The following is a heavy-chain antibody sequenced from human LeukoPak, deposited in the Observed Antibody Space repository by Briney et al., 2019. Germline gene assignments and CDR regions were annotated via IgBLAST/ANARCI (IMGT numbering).Heavy chain of an antibody. V-gene: IGHV5-51*01. CDR3: ARRYGAGYSSSYYYYYMDV. Sequence: GESLKISWKGSGYRLNKYWIGWVRQMSGKGLEWMGIIYPDDSNTKYNPSFEGQVTISVHKSINTAYLQWSSLKASDTAIYYCARRYGAGYSSSYYYYYMDVWGQGTTVTVSS. J-gene: IGHJ6*03. CDR1: GYRLNKYW. CDR2: IYPDDSNT. D-gene: IGHD5-24*01.